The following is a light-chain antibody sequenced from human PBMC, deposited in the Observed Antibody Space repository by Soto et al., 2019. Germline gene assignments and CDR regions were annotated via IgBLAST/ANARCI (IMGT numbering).Light chain of an antibody. CDR1: QSVSSY. CDR2: DAS. Sequence: EIVLTQSPATLSLSPGERATLSCRASQSVSSYLAWYQQKPGQAPRLLIYDASNRSTGIPARFSGSGSGTDFTLTISSLATEDFAVYYWQQRSNWPLTFGVGTKVEIK. V-gene: IGKV3-11*01. CDR3: QQRSNWPLT. J-gene: IGKJ4*01.